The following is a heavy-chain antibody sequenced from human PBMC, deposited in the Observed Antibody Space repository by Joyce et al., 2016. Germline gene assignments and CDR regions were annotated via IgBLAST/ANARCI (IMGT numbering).Heavy chain of an antibody. CDR2: ISYDGKNT. V-gene: IGHV3-30*04. Sequence: VKLVESGGDVVQPGRSLRLSCAASGFTFSGHSMHWVRQAPGKGLDWVAIISYDGKNTYYGDSMKGRFTISRDNSKNTVYLQVDSLRTEDTAVYYCARDGPKTTWDPGYYFDFWGQGTLVTVSS. D-gene: IGHD1-14*01. CDR1: GFTFSGHS. J-gene: IGHJ4*02. CDR3: ARDGPKTTWDPGYYFDF.